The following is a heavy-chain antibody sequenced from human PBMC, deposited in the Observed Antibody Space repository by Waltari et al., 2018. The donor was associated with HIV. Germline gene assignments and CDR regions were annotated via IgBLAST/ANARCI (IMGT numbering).Heavy chain of an antibody. V-gene: IGHV1-3*01. CDR2: INVGTIFS. D-gene: IGHD5-12*01. J-gene: IGHJ4*02. CDR3: AGGSAWLVNVLEI. Sequence: QVQLVQSGAEVKKPGASVKVSCRAPGITFNADAVHWVRQAPGQGLEWLGSINVGTIFSRYSQMFQGRLTFTRDTSETTIFMELRSLKSEDTAVYFCAGGSAWLVNVLEIWGQGTLVTVSS. CDR1: GITFNADA.